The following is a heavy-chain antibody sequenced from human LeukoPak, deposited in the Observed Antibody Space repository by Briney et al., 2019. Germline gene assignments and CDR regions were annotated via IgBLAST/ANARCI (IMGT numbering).Heavy chain of an antibody. J-gene: IGHJ4*02. CDR3: ARQGQWLVRGFDY. V-gene: IGHV4-34*01. Sequence: SETLSLTCAVYGGSFSGYYWSWIRQPPGKGLEWIGEINHSGSTNYNPSLKSRVTISVDTSKNQFSLKLSSVTAADTAVYYCARQGQWLVRGFDYWGQGTPVTVSS. CDR2: INHSGST. CDR1: GGSFSGYY. D-gene: IGHD6-19*01.